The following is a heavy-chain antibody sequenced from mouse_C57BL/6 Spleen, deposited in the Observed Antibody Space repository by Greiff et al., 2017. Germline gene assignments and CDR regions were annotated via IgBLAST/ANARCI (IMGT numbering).Heavy chain of an antibody. J-gene: IGHJ3*01. V-gene: IGHV1-54*01. D-gene: IGHD1-3*01. CDR3: ARSSGSGNFWFAY. CDR2: INPGSGGT. CDR1: GYAFTNHL. Sequence: QVQLQQSGAELVRPGTSVTVSCKASGYAFTNHLIEWVKQRPGQGLEWIGVINPGSGGTNYNEKFMGKATLTADKSSSTAYMELSSLTSEDSAVYFCARSSGSGNFWFAYGGQGTLVTVSA.